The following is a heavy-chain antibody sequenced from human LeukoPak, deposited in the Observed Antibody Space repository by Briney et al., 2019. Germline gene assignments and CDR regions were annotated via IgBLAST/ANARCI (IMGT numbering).Heavy chain of an antibody. CDR3: AKVIAAAGADY. CDR1: GFTSSSYA. Sequence: GGSLRLSCAASGFTSSSYAMSWVRQPPGKGLEWVSAISGSGGSTYYADSVKGRFTISRDNSKNTLYLQMNSLRAEDTAVYYCAKVIAAAGADYWGQGTLVTVSS. CDR2: ISGSGGST. J-gene: IGHJ4*02. V-gene: IGHV3-23*01. D-gene: IGHD6-13*01.